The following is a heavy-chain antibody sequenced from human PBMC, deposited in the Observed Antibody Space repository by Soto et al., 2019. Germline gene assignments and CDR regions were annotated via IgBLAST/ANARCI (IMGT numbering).Heavy chain of an antibody. CDR1: GFSLSTSGVG. CDR2: IYWDDDK. V-gene: IGHV2-5*02. Sequence: QITLKESGPTLVKPTQTLTLTCTFSGFSLSTSGVGVAWILQPPVKCLEWVALIYWDDDKRYSPSLEIRLTITKDTSKNQVVLTMTNMHSVDTATYYCAYLPCSGGSCYWYSFSGMDVWGQGTTVTVSS. D-gene: IGHD2-15*01. J-gene: IGHJ6*02. CDR3: AYLPCSGGSCYWYSFSGMDV.